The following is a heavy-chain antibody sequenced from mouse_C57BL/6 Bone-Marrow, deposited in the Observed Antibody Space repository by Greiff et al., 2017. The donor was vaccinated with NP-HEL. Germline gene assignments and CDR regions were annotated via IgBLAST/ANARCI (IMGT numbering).Heavy chain of an antibody. Sequence: VQLKESGPELVKPGASVKISCKASGYSFTGYYMNWVKQSPEKSLEWIGEINPSTGGTTYNQKFKAKATLTVDKSSSTAYMQLKSLTSEDSAVYYCARRKLYYDYDGGFDYWGQGTTLTVSS. J-gene: IGHJ2*01. CDR2: INPSTGGT. V-gene: IGHV1-42*01. CDR3: ARRKLYYDYDGGFDY. CDR1: GYSFTGYY. D-gene: IGHD2-4*01.